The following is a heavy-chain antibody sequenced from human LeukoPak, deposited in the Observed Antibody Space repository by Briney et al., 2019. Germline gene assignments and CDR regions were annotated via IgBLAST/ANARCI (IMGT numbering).Heavy chain of an antibody. D-gene: IGHD6-13*01. Sequence: GGSLRLSCAASGFTFSSYGMHWVRQAPGKGLEWVAFIRYDGSNKYYADSVKGRFTISRDNSKNTLYLQMNSLRAEDTAVYYRASSGGEIAAAGTFDYWGQGTLVTVSS. J-gene: IGHJ4*02. CDR3: ASSGGEIAAAGTFDY. CDR2: IRYDGSNK. V-gene: IGHV3-30*02. CDR1: GFTFSSYG.